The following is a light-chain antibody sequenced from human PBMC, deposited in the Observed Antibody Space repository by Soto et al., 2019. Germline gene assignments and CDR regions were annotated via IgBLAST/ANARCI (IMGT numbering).Light chain of an antibody. CDR2: EVS. V-gene: IGLV2-14*02. Sequence: QSALTQPASVSGSPGQSITISCTGSFSDVGSYNLVSWYQQLPGKAPKLMISEVSNRPSGVSNRFSGSKSGNTASLTISGLQAEDEADYYCSSYTAGGTIFGTGTKLTVL. CDR3: SSYTAGGTI. CDR1: FSDVGSYNL. J-gene: IGLJ1*01.